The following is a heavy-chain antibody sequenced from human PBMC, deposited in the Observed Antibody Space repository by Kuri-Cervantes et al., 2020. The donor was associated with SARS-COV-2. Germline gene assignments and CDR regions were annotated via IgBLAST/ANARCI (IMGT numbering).Heavy chain of an antibody. V-gene: IGHV1-8*03. J-gene: IGHJ5*02. Sequence: ASVKVSCKASGYTFTSYDINWVRQATGQGLEWMGWMNPNSGNTGYAQKFQGRVTITRNTSISTAYMELSSLRSEDTAVYYCASTIFGVDNWFDPWGRGTLVTVSS. D-gene: IGHD3-3*01. CDR3: ASTIFGVDNWFDP. CDR1: GYTFTSYD. CDR2: MNPNSGNT.